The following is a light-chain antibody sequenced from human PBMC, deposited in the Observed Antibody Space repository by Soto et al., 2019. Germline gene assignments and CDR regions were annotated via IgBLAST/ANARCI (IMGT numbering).Light chain of an antibody. CDR1: QSVSSN. V-gene: IGKV3-15*01. CDR2: GAS. CDR3: QQYNNWSRLT. Sequence: EIVMTQSPATLSVSPGERATLSCRASQSVSSNLAWYQQKPGQAPRLLIYGASTRATGIPARFSGSGSGTEFTLTISSLQSEDFAVYYCQQYNNWSRLTFGPGTKVDIK. J-gene: IGKJ3*01.